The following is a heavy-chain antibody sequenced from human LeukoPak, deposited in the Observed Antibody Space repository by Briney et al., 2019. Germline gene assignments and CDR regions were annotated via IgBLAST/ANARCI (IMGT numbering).Heavy chain of an antibody. CDR2: INPNNGGT. V-gene: IGHV1-2*02. CDR1: GYSFTGFY. CDR3: ARDHHRQTPISFDP. Sequence: ASVKISCKASGYSFTGFYMHWVRQAPGQGLEWMGWINPNNGGTEYAHNFQGRVTMTRDTSVSTAYMELSGLRFDDTAVYYCARDHHRQTPISFDPWGRGTLVTVSS. J-gene: IGHJ5*02.